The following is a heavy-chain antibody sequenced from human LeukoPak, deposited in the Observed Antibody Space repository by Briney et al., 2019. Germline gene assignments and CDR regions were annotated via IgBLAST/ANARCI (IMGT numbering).Heavy chain of an antibody. V-gene: IGHV4-59*01. CDR2: IYYSGST. CDR3: ARSLGDSSGYYINWFDP. D-gene: IGHD3-22*01. J-gene: IGHJ5*02. CDR1: GGSISSYY. Sequence: SETLSLTCTVSGGSISSYYWSWIRQPPGKGLEWIGYIYYSGSTNYNPFLKSRVTISVDTSKNQFSLKLSSVTAADTAVYYCARSLGDSSGYYINWFDPWGQGTLVTVSS.